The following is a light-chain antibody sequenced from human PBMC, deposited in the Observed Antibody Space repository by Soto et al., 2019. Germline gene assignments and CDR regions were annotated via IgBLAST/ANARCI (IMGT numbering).Light chain of an antibody. CDR1: QSISSW. Sequence: DIKMTQSPSTLSASVGDSVIITCRASQSISSWLAWYQQKPVKAPKLLIYKASSLESGVTSTFSGSGARTAFTITISSLQTDDFATEYYQQYNTYPTSFGRETKVDIK. J-gene: IGKJ3*01. CDR2: KAS. CDR3: QQYNTYPTS. V-gene: IGKV1-5*03.